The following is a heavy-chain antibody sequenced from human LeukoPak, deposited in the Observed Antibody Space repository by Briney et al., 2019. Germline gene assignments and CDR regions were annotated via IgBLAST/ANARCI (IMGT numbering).Heavy chain of an antibody. CDR1: GFTFDDYG. J-gene: IGHJ6*03. CDR2: INWNGGST. V-gene: IGHV3-20*04. D-gene: IGHD6-13*01. Sequence: RPGGSLRLSCAASGFTFDDYGMSWVRQAPGKGLEWVSGINWNGGSTGYADSVKGRFTISRDNAKNSLYLQMNSLRAEDTALYYCAREGAYSRSNHYYYYYMDVWGKGTTVTVSS. CDR3: AREGAYSRSNHYYYYYMDV.